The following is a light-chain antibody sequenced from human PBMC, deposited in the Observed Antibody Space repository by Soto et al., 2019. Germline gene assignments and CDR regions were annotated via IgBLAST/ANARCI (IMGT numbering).Light chain of an antibody. V-gene: IGLV2-14*01. Sequence: QSALTQPASVSVSPGQSITISCTGTSSDVGGYNYVSWYQQHPGKAPKLIIYEVSNRPSGVSNRFSGSKSDNTASLTISGLQAEDEADYYCSSYTSSNTYVVGTGTKVTVL. CDR1: SSDVGGYNY. J-gene: IGLJ1*01. CDR3: SSYTSSNTYV. CDR2: EVS.